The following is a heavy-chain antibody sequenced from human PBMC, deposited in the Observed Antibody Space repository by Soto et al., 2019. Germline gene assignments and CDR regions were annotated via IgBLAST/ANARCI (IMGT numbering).Heavy chain of an antibody. CDR1: GYSFSSNW. J-gene: IGHJ4*02. CDR2: INPADSDI. CDR3: AHIDYTDYLKHPLDY. D-gene: IGHD4-4*01. V-gene: IGHV5-51*01. Sequence: GDSLKSSCQGSGYSFSSNWIGWVCQRPGKGLEWMGIINPADSDIKYSPSFQGQVTISAEKSIGTAYLQWSSLKASDTATYYCAHIDYTDYLKHPLDYWGQGTPVTVSS.